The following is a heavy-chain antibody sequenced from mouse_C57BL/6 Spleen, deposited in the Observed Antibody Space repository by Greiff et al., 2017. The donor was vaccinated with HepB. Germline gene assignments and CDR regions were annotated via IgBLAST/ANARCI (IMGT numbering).Heavy chain of an antibody. D-gene: IGHD2-3*01. CDR3: ASRSYDAPFAY. J-gene: IGHJ3*01. CDR2: ISSGSSTI. CDR1: GFTFSDYG. Sequence: VQLKESGGGLVKPGGSLKLSCAASGFTFSDYGMHWVRQAPEKGLEWVAYISSGSSTIYYADTVKGRFTISRDNAKNTLFLQMTSLRSEDTAMYYCASRSYDAPFAYWGQGTLVTVSA. V-gene: IGHV5-17*01.